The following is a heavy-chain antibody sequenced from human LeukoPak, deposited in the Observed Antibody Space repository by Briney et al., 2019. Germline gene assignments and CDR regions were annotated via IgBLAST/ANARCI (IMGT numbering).Heavy chain of an antibody. J-gene: IGHJ4*02. Sequence: SETLSLTCAVSGGSISSSLYYRAWIRQPPGKGLEWIGSIYYSGSTTTYYNPSLKSRVTISVDTSKNQFSLKLSSVTAADTAVYYCARRVRVATIDYWGQGTLVTVSS. V-gene: IGHV4-39*01. CDR3: ARRVRVATIDY. CDR2: IYYSGSTTT. D-gene: IGHD3-10*01. CDR1: GGSISSSLYY.